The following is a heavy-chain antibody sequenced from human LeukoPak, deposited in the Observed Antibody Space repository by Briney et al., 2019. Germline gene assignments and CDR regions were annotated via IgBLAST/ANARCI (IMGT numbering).Heavy chain of an antibody. J-gene: IGHJ5*02. CDR3: ARAVMVRGVFGGWFDP. V-gene: IGHV4-31*03. CDR1: GGSISSGGYY. Sequence: SETLSLTCTVSGGSISSGGYYWSWIRQPPGKGLEWIGYIYYSGSTYYNPSLKSRVTISVDTSKNHFSLKLSSVTAADTAVYYCARAVMVRGVFGGWFDPWGQGTLVTVSS. CDR2: IYYSGST. D-gene: IGHD3-10*01.